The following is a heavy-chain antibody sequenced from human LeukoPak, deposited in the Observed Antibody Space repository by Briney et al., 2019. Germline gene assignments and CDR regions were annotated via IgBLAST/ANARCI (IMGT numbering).Heavy chain of an antibody. J-gene: IGHJ4*02. D-gene: IGHD3-3*01. CDR1: GFTFSSYW. Sequence: PGGSQRLSCAASGFTFSSYWMHWVRQAPGKGLVWVSRINSDGTNTYYADSVKGRFTISRDNTKNTLYLQMNSLRTEDTAVYYCARDRAAFGVVQVGYWGQGTLVTVSS. CDR2: INSDGTNT. V-gene: IGHV3-74*01. CDR3: ARDRAAFGVVQVGY.